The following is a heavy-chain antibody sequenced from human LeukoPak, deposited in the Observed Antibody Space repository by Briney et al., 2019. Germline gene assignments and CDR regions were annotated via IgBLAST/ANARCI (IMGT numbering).Heavy chain of an antibody. D-gene: IGHD6-13*01. CDR1: GLTFSNYA. CDR3: AKIMRRQQLARLGVLDY. CDR2: ISGSGGST. V-gene: IGHV3-23*01. J-gene: IGHJ4*02. Sequence: GGSLRLSCAASGLTFSNYAMSWVRQAPGKGLEWVSSISGSGGSTYYADSVKGRFTISRDNSKNTLYLQINSLRVEDTAVYYCAKIMRRQQLARLGVLDYWGQGTLVTVSS.